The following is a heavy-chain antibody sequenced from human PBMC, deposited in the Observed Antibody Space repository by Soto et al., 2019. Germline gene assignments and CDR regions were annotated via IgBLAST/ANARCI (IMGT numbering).Heavy chain of an antibody. CDR2: IIPIFGTA. V-gene: IGHV1-69*06. J-gene: IGHJ1*01. CDR1: GGTFSSYA. D-gene: IGHD3-22*01. Sequence: SSVKVSCKASGGTFSSYAISWARQAPGQGLEWMGGIIPIFGTANYAQKFQGRVTITADKSTSTAYMELSSLRSEDTAVYYCASGEYYDSSGYYYGGYFQHWGQGNLVTVSS. CDR3: ASGEYYDSSGYYYGGYFQH.